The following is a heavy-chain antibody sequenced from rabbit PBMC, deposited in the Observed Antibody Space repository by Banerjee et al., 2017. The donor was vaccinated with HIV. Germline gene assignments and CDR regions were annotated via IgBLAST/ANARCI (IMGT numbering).Heavy chain of an antibody. Sequence: QEQLVESGGGLVKPEGSLTLTCTASGFSFSNKYVMCWVRQAPGKGLEWIACINTSSGNAVYASWAKGRFTTSRTSSTTVTLQMTSLTAADTATYFCARDFAAGTGWNFGLWGPGTLVTVS. CDR1: GFSFSNKYV. J-gene: IGHJ4*01. CDR2: INTSSGNA. V-gene: IGHV1S45*01. CDR3: ARDFAAGTGWNFGL. D-gene: IGHD4-2*01.